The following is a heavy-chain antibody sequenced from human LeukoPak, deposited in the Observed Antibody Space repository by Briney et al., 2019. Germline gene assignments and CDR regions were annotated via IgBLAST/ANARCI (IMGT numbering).Heavy chain of an antibody. CDR3: ARQSFCSGGSCYSKYFQH. D-gene: IGHD2-15*01. J-gene: IGHJ1*01. Sequence: GESLKISCKGSAYSFTSYWIGWVRQMPGKGLEWMGIIYPGDSDTRYSPSFQGQVTISADKSISTAYLQWSSLKASDTAMYYCARQSFCSGGSCYSKYFQHWGQGTLVTVSS. CDR2: IYPGDSDT. V-gene: IGHV5-51*01. CDR1: AYSFTSYW.